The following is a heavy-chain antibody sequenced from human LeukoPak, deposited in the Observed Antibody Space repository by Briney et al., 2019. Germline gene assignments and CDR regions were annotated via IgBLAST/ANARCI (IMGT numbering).Heavy chain of an antibody. V-gene: IGHV3-48*04. CDR2: ISSSSSTI. CDR1: GFTFSSYS. J-gene: IGHJ4*02. CDR3: ARRTYDSSGYYYLFDY. D-gene: IGHD3-22*01. Sequence: GGSLRLSCAASGFTFSSYSMNWVRQAPGKGLEWVPYISSSSSTIYYADSVKGRFTISRDNAKNSLYLQMNSLRAEDTAVYYCARRTYDSSGYYYLFDYWGQGTLVTVSS.